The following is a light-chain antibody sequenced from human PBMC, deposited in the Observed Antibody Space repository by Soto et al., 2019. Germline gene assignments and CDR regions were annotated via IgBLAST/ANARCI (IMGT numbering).Light chain of an antibody. CDR1: QSVSSSY. Sequence: EIVLTQSPGTRSLSPGERATLSCRASQSVSSSYLAWYQQKPGQAPRLLIYGATSRATGIPDRFSGSGSGKDFTLTSSRREPEDFAVYYCQQYGSTPYTFRQGTMLEIK. J-gene: IGKJ2*01. CDR3: QQYGSTPYT. CDR2: GAT. V-gene: IGKV3-20*01.